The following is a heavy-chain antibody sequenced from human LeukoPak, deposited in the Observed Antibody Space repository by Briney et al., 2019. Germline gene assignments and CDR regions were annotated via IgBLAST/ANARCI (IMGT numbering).Heavy chain of an antibody. J-gene: IGHJ4*02. Sequence: ASVKVSCKASGYTFTSYGISWVRQAPGQGLEWMGWISAYNGNTSYAQKLQGRVTMTTDTSTSTAYMELRSLRSDDTAVYYCARDSRRVATTTQYFDYWGQGTLVTVSS. CDR2: ISAYNGNT. D-gene: IGHD5-24*01. CDR3: ARDSRRVATTTQYFDY. CDR1: GYTFTSYG. V-gene: IGHV1-18*01.